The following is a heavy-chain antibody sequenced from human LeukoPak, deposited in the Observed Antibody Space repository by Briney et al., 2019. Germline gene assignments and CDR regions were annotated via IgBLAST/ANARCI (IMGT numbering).Heavy chain of an antibody. J-gene: IGHJ4*02. CDR1: GGSISTYY. D-gene: IGHD5-12*01. Sequence: SETLSLTCTLSGGSISTYYWSWIRQPPGKGLEWIGYIYHSGSTNYNPSLKSRITISVDTSKNQLSLKLSSVTAADTAVYYCARGGGYASPIGYWGQGALVTVSS. CDR2: IYHSGST. CDR3: ARGGGYASPIGY. V-gene: IGHV4-59*01.